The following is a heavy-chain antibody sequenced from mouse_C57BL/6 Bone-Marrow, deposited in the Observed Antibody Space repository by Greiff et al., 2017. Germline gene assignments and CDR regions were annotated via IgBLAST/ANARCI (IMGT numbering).Heavy chain of an antibody. J-gene: IGHJ4*01. CDR1: GYTFTSYW. CDR2: IDPENGDT. V-gene: IGHV14-4*01. CDR3: TTVIYDAMDY. D-gene: IGHD2-13*01. Sequence: VQLQQSGTELVKPGASVKLSCKASGYTFTSYWMHWVKQRPEQGLEWIGWIDPENGDTEYASKFQGKATITADTSSNTAYLQLSSLTSEDTAVYYCTTVIYDAMDYWGQGTSVTVSS.